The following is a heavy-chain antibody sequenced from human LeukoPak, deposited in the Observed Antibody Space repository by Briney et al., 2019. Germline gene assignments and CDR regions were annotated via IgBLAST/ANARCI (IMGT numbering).Heavy chain of an antibody. Sequence: SETLSLTCTVSGVSMSAYQWSWVRQSPEKGLEWIGCINTKGETSYNPSLKSRVTTSVDTSKSQFSLRLTSVTAADTAVYYCSTSNDAKIAPFDHWGQGAPVTVSS. CDR1: GVSMSAYQ. CDR3: STSNDAKIAPFDH. CDR2: INTKGET. J-gene: IGHJ4*02. D-gene: IGHD2-21*01. V-gene: IGHV4-4*09.